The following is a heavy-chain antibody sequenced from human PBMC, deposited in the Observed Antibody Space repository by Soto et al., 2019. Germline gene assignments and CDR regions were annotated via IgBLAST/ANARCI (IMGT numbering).Heavy chain of an antibody. CDR2: ISAYNGNT. CDR3: ARDRWPGYSSGWYRPSPNFDY. D-gene: IGHD6-19*01. CDR1: GYTFTSYG. V-gene: IGHV1-18*01. Sequence: ASVKVSCKASGYTFTSYGISWVRQAPGQGLEWMGWISAYNGNTNYAQKLQGRVTMTTDTSTSTAYMELRSLRSDDTAVYYCARDRWPGYSSGWYRPSPNFDYWGQGTLVTVSS. J-gene: IGHJ4*02.